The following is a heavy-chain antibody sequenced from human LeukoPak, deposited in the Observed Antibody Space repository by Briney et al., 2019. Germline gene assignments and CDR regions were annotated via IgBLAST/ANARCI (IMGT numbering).Heavy chain of an antibody. Sequence: GGSLRLSCAASGFTFSSYGMHWVRQAPGKGLEGVAVISYDGSNKYYADSVQGRFTISRDNSKNTLYLQMNSLRAKDTAVYYCAKAEGGYYYYGMDVWGQGTTVTVSS. CDR1: GFTFSSYG. CDR2: ISYDGSNK. J-gene: IGHJ6*02. D-gene: IGHD1-14*01. CDR3: AKAEGGYYYYGMDV. V-gene: IGHV3-30*18.